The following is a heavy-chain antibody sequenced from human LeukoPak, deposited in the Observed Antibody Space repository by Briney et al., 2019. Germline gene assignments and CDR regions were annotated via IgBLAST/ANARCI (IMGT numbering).Heavy chain of an antibody. V-gene: IGHV4-34*01. CDR1: GFIFSSAW. CDR2: INHSGST. CDR3: ARSFPVGATEGGIDY. D-gene: IGHD1-26*01. J-gene: IGHJ4*02. Sequence: PGGSLRLSCAASGFIFSSAWMTWIRQPPGKGLEWIGEINHSGSTNYNPSLKSRVTISVDTSKNQFSLKLSSVTAADTAVYYCARSFPVGATEGGIDYWGQGTLVTVSS.